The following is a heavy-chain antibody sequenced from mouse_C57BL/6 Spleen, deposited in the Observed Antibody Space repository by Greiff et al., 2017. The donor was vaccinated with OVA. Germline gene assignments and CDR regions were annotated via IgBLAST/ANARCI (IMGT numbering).Heavy chain of an antibody. V-gene: IGHV2-9-1*01. D-gene: IGHD1-1*01. CDR3: ARNHGTTVEGYYAMDY. J-gene: IGHJ4*01. Sequence: QVQLQQSGPGLVAPSQSLSITCTVSGFSLTSYAISWVRQPPGKGLEWLGVIWTGGGTNYNSALKSRLSISKDNSKSQVFLKMNSLQTDATARYYCARNHGTTVEGYYAMDYWGQGTSVTVSS. CDR2: IWTGGGT. CDR1: GFSLTSYA.